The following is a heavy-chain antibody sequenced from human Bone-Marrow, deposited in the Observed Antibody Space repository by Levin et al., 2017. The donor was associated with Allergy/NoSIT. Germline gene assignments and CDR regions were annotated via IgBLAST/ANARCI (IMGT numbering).Heavy chain of an antibody. D-gene: IGHD1-26*01. CDR2: INPNSGGT. CDR1: GYTFTGYY. CDR3: ARALPWGGSYPRTRYYYYYGMDV. V-gene: IGHV1-2*06. J-gene: IGHJ6*02. Sequence: GESLKISCKASGYTFTGYYMHWVRQAPGQGLEWMGRINPNSGGTNYAQKFQGRVTMTRDTSISTAYMELSRLRSDDTAVYYCARALPWGGSYPRTRYYYYYGMDVWGQGTTVTVSS.